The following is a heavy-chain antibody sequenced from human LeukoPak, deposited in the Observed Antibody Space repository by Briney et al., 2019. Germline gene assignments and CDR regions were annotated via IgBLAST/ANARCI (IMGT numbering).Heavy chain of an antibody. D-gene: IGHD1-26*01. CDR2: IIPILGTA. CDR3: ARDGRSAFDI. J-gene: IGHJ3*02. V-gene: IGHV1-69*13. CDR1: GGTFSSYA. Sequence: SMKVSCKASGGTFSSYAISWVRQAPGQGLEWMGGIIPILGTANYAQKFQGRVTTTADESTSTAYMELSSLRSEDTAVYYCARDGRSAFDIWGQGTMVTVSS.